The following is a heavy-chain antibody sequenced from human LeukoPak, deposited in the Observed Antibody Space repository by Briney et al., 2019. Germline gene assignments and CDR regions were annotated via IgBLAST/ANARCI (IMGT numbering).Heavy chain of an antibody. CDR1: GFTVSTTY. Sequence: PGGSLRLSCEGSGFTVSTTYMNWVRQAPGKGLEWVSILYSGSSTYYTDSVKGRFTVSRDDSKNTLYLHMNSLGVEDTAVYYCARVGDHYHWYFDVWGRGTLVTVSS. V-gene: IGHV3-53*01. CDR3: ARVGDHYHWYFDV. J-gene: IGHJ2*01. CDR2: LYSGSST. D-gene: IGHD3-10*01.